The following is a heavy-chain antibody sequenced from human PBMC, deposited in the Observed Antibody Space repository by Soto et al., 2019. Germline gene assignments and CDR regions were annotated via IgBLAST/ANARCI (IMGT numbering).Heavy chain of an antibody. CDR3: ARDMGSGYDPYFDY. V-gene: IGHV4-31*03. J-gene: IGHJ4*02. CDR2: IYYSGST. D-gene: IGHD5-12*01. CDR1: GGSISSGGYY. Sequence: QVQLQESGPGLVKPSQTLSLTCTVPGGSISSGGYYWSWIRQHPGKGLEWIGYIYYSGSTYYNPSLKNRVTISVDTSKNQFSLKLSSVTAADTAVYYCARDMGSGYDPYFDYWGQGTLVTVSS.